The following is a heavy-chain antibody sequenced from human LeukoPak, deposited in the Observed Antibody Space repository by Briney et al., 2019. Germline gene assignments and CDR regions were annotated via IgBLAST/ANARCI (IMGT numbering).Heavy chain of an antibody. CDR2: ISSSSSYI. D-gene: IGHD6-19*01. Sequence: GGSLRLSCAASGFTFSSYSMNWVRQAPGKGLEWVSSISSSSSYIYYADSVKGRFTISRDNAKNSLYLQMNSLRAEDTAAYYCSSTPPPYAFDIWGQGTMVTVSS. J-gene: IGHJ3*02. CDR3: SSTPPPYAFDI. CDR1: GFTFSSYS. V-gene: IGHV3-21*01.